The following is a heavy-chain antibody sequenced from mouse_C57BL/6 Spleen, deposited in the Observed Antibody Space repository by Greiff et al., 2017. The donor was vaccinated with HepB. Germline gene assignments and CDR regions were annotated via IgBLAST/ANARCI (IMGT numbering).Heavy chain of an antibody. V-gene: IGHV14-2*01. CDR3: APIYDGYYDPFAY. CDR2: IDPEDGET. CDR1: GFNIKDYY. Sequence: EVKVVESGAELVKPGASVKLSCTASGFNIKDYYMHWVKQRTEQGLEWIGRIDPEDGETKYAPKFQGKATITADTSSNTAYLQLSSLTSEDTAVYYCAPIYDGYYDPFAYWGQGALVTVSA. J-gene: IGHJ3*01. D-gene: IGHD2-3*01.